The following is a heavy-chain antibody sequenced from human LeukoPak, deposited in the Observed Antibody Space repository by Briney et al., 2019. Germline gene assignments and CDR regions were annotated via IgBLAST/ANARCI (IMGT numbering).Heavy chain of an antibody. CDR3: AKGAAVTTWDYFDY. Sequence: GALGLSCAASGFAFSSYAMRWVRPAPGKGLEGVWAISGSGGSTYYADSVKGRFTISTDNSKNTLYLQMNSLRAEATAVYYCAKGAAVTTWDYFDYWGQGTLVTVSS. V-gene: IGHV3-23*01. CDR2: ISGSGGST. CDR1: GFAFSSYA. J-gene: IGHJ4*02. D-gene: IGHD4-17*01.